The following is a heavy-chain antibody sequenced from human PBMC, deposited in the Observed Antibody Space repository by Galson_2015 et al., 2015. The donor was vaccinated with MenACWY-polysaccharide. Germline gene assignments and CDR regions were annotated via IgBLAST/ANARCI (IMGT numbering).Heavy chain of an antibody. CDR1: GFTFSSYS. CDR3: AKDRGSYSSSIY. J-gene: IGHJ4*02. V-gene: IGHV3-21*04. D-gene: IGHD3-22*01. CDR2: ISSSSTYI. Sequence: SLRLSCAASGFTFSSYSMNWVRQAPGKGLEWVSSISSSSTYIYYADSVKGRFTTSRDNSKNMLYLQMSSLRAEDTAVYYCAKDRGSYSSSIYWGQGTLVTVSS.